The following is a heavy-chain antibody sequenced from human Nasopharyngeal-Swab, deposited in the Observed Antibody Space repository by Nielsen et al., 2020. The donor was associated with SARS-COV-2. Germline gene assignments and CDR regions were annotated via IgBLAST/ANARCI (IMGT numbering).Heavy chain of an antibody. CDR2: ITWDGGGT. CDR1: GFTFDDYM. D-gene: IGHD3-10*01. J-gene: IGHJ4*02. Sequence: GGSLRLSCAASGFTFDDYMMHWVRQVPGKCLEWVSLITWDGGGTYYADSVKGRFTISRDNSKSSLFLQMNSLRPEDTALYFCAKDSWTGDSYGSGSLFHSWGQGAQVTVSS. V-gene: IGHV3-43*01. CDR3: AKDSWTGDSYGSGSLFHS.